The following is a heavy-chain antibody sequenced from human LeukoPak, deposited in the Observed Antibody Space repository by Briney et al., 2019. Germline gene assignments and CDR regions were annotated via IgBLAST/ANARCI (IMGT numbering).Heavy chain of an antibody. D-gene: IGHD6-6*01. V-gene: IGHV3-66*01. CDR1: GFTVSSNY. CDR2: IYSGGST. Sequence: GGSLRLSCAASGFTVSSNYMSWVRQAPGKGLEWVSIIYSGGSTYYADSVKGRFTISRDNAKNTMFLQMNGLRGEDTAIYYCARVIEARHLDYWGQGTMLTVSS. J-gene: IGHJ4*02. CDR3: ARVIEARHLDY.